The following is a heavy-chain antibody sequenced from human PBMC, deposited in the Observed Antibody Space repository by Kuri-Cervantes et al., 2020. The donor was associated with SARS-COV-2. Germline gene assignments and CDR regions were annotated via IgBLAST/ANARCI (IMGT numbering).Heavy chain of an antibody. D-gene: IGHD4-11*01. V-gene: IGHV4-39*01. CDR2: IYYSGST. Sequence: SETLSLTCTVSGGSISSSSYYWGWIRQPPGKGLEWIGSIYYSGSTYYNPSLKSRVTISVDTSKNQFSLKLSSVTAADTAVYYCARAGRAWSNYRSHNWFDPWGQGTLVTVSS. CDR1: GGSISSSSYY. J-gene: IGHJ5*02. CDR3: ARAGRAWSNYRSHNWFDP.